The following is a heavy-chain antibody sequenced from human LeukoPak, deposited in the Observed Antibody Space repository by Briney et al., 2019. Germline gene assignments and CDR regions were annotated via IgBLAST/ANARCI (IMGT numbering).Heavy chain of an antibody. CDR3: ARGPEYYDFWSGYYNY. V-gene: IGHV1-8*03. CDR2: MNPNSGNT. CDR1: GYTFTSYD. J-gene: IGHJ4*02. D-gene: IGHD3-3*01. Sequence: ASVKVSCKASGYTFTSYDINWVRQATGQGLEWMGWMNPNSGNTGYAQKFQGRVTITRNTSISTAYMELSSLRSEDTAVYYCARGPEYYDFWSGYYNYWGRGTLVTVSS.